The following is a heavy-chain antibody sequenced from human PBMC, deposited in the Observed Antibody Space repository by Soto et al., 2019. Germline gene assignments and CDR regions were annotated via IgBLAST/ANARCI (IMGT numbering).Heavy chain of an antibody. V-gene: IGHV3-30*18. J-gene: IGHJ3*02. CDR1: GFTFSSYG. Sequence: GGSLGLSCAASGFTFSSYGMHWVRQAPGKGLEWVAVISYDGSNKYYADSVKGRFTISRDNSKNTLYLQMNSLRAEDTAVYYCAKDMGVVVPAATGDAFDIWGQGTMVTVS. CDR2: ISYDGSNK. CDR3: AKDMGVVVPAATGDAFDI. D-gene: IGHD2-2*01.